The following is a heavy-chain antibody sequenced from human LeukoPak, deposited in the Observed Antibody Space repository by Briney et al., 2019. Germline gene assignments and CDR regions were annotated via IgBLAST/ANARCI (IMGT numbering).Heavy chain of an antibody. V-gene: IGHV4-34*01. Sequence: KTSETLSLTCAVYGGSFSGYYWSWIRQPPGKGLEWIGEINHSGSTNYNPSLKSRVTISVDTSKNQFSLKLSSVTAADTAVYYCARVGLGYCSGGSCYSYYFDYWGQGTLVTVSS. J-gene: IGHJ4*02. CDR2: INHSGST. D-gene: IGHD2-15*01. CDR1: GGSFSGYY. CDR3: ARVGLGYCSGGSCYSYYFDY.